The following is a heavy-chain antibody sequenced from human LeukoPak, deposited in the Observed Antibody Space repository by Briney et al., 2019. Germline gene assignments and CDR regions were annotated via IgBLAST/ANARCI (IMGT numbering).Heavy chain of an antibody. D-gene: IGHD3-10*01. CDR1: GYSISSGHY. CDR2: IYHSGST. CDR3: ARVVYYSVSESYGVLDY. V-gene: IGHV4-38-2*02. J-gene: IGHJ4*02. Sequence: SSETLSLTCTVSGYSISSGHYWGWIRQPPGKGLEWIGNIYHSGSTYYNPSLKSRVTISVDTSKNQFSLKLSSVTAADTAVFYCARVVYYSVSESYGVLDYWGQGTLVTVSS.